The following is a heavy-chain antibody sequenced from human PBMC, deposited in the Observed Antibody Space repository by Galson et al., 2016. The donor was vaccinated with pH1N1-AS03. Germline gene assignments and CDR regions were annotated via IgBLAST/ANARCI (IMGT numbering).Heavy chain of an antibody. Sequence: SVKVSCKASGYTFSRYGITWVRQAPGQGLEWMGWVSPHSGNTRNAQKFQGRVTMTTDTSTNTAYMELRSLKSDATAVYCCGRSYNFDVGDYWGQGTLVTVSS. J-gene: IGHJ4*02. CDR3: GRSYNFDVGDY. CDR2: VSPHSGNT. CDR1: GYTFSRYG. D-gene: IGHD3-9*01. V-gene: IGHV1-18*01.